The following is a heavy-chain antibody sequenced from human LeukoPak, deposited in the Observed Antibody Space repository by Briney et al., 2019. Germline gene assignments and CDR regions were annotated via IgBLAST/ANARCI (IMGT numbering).Heavy chain of an antibody. Sequence: SETLSLTCAVYGGSFSDYYWTWIRQPPEKGLEWVGEINHSGSANYNPALEGRVTLSVDTSKSQFSLELSPVTAADTAVYYFARVIATAGYFDYWGPGTLFTVSS. CDR2: INHSGSA. CDR3: ARVIATAGYFDY. V-gene: IGHV4-34*01. J-gene: IGHJ4*02. D-gene: IGHD6-13*01. CDR1: GGSFSDYY.